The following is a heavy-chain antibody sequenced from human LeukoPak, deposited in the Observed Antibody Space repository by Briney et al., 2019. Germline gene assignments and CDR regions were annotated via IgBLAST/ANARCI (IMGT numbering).Heavy chain of an antibody. CDR2: ISSSSSYI. D-gene: IGHD2-2*02. CDR1: GFTFSSYS. Sequence: PGGSLRLSCAASGFTFSSYSMNWVRQAPGKGLEWVSSISSSSSYIYYADSVKGRFTISRDNAKNSLYLQMNSLRAEDTAVYYCARDPQLDVVPAAIHFDYWGQGTLVTVSS. J-gene: IGHJ4*02. CDR3: ARDPQLDVVPAAIHFDY. V-gene: IGHV3-21*01.